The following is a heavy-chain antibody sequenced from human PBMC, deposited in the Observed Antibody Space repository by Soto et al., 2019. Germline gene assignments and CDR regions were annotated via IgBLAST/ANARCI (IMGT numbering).Heavy chain of an antibody. D-gene: IGHD5-12*01. V-gene: IGHV2-5*01. Sequence: SGPTLVNPTQTLTLTCTFSGFSFTTAGVAVGWIRQTPGGALEWLTLIYYNDDRRFSPSLKTRLTITGDTSKNRVVLSLTNVDPGDTATYFCAHSDGGYEIIYFDFWGQGIPVTVSS. CDR1: GFSFTTAGVA. CDR2: IYYNDDR. CDR3: AHSDGGYEIIYFDF. J-gene: IGHJ4*02.